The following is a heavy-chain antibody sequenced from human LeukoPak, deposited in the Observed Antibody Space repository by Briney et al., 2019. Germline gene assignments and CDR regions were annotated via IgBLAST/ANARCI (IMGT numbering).Heavy chain of an antibody. D-gene: IGHD4-17*01. Sequence: PGGSLRLSRAASGFTFHDYAMHWVRQAPGKGLEWVSGLSWNGGNIGYAESVRGRFTISRDNAGNSLYLQMNSLRPEDTALYYCAKALGSTVTTRTYFDYWGQGTLVTVSS. CDR1: GFTFHDYA. V-gene: IGHV3-9*01. CDR2: LSWNGGNI. J-gene: IGHJ4*02. CDR3: AKALGSTVTTRTYFDY.